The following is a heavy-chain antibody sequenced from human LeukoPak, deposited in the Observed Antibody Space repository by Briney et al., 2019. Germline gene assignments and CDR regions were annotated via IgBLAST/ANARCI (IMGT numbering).Heavy chain of an antibody. Sequence: GSLKLSCAASGFPFSTYWMDWVRPAPGKGLEWAANIKQDGSEKYYVDSMKGRFTVSRDNAKNSLYLQMNSLRAEDTAVYYCARKLGHYYQYMDVWGKGTTVTVSS. CDR2: IKQDGSEK. J-gene: IGHJ6*03. CDR3: ARKLGHYYQYMDV. V-gene: IGHV3-7*01. CDR1: GFPFSTYW. D-gene: IGHD3-3*02.